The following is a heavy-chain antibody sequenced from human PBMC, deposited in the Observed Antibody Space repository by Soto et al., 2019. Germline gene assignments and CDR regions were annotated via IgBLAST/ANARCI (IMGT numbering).Heavy chain of an antibody. V-gene: IGHV4-4*07. Sequence: QVQLQESGPGLVKPSETLSLTCTVSGASFSNSYWSWIRRPAGKGLEWIGRISASANTNYNPSLKSRVTMSIDTSKNQFSLKVTSVTAADTALYYCAKESGAPAGTAEYWGQGILVTVSS. D-gene: IGHD1-1*01. CDR1: GASFSNSY. CDR2: ISASANT. J-gene: IGHJ4*02. CDR3: AKESGAPAGTAEY.